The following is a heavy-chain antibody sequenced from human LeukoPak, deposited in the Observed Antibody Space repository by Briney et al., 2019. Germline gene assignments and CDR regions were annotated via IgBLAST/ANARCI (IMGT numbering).Heavy chain of an antibody. CDR3: ARGDYSGSSYDY. CDR1: GGTFSGYA. CDR2: IIPIFGTA. J-gene: IGHJ4*02. Sequence: PVKVSCKASGGTFSGYAISWVRQAPGQGLEWMGGIIPIFGTANYAQKFQGRVTITTDESTSTAYMELSSLRSEDTAVYYCARGDYSGSSYDYWGQGTLVTVSS. V-gene: IGHV1-69*05. D-gene: IGHD1-26*01.